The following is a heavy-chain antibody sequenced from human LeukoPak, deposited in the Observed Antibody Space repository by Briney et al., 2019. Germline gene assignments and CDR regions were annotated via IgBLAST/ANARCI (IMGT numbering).Heavy chain of an antibody. V-gene: IGHV3-23*01. J-gene: IGHJ4*02. Sequence: GGSLRLSCAASGFTFSDYSMNWVRQAPGKGLEWVSAISGSGGSTYYADSVKGRFTISRDNSKNTLYLQMNSLRAEDTAVYYCAKAIAGYGSGSYWGQGTLVTVSS. CDR3: AKAIAGYGSGSY. D-gene: IGHD3-10*01. CDR2: ISGSGGST. CDR1: GFTFSDYS.